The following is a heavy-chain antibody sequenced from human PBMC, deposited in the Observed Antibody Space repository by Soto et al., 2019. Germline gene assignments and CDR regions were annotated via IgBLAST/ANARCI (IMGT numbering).Heavy chain of an antibody. CDR3: ARGPAARPLDY. V-gene: IGHV4-61*01. CDR1: GGSVSRGSYY. D-gene: IGHD6-6*01. Sequence: SETLSLTCTVSGGSVSRGSYYWSWIRQPPGKGLEWIGYIYYSGSTDYNPSLKSRVTISVDTSKNQFSLKLSSVTAADAAVYYCARGPAARPLDYWGQGTLVTVSS. J-gene: IGHJ4*02. CDR2: IYYSGST.